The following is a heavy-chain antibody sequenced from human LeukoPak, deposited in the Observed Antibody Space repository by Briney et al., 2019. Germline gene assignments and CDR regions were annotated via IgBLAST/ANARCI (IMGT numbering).Heavy chain of an antibody. CDR1: GGSISSSSYY. V-gene: IGHV4-39*07. D-gene: IGHD5-18*01. Sequence: SETLSLTCTVSGGSISSSSYYWGWIRQPAGKGLEWIGSIYYSGTTHYNPSLESRVTISVDTSKNQFSLKLASVTAADTAVYYCAKGAGGSSYYNWFDPWGQGTLVTVSS. J-gene: IGHJ5*02. CDR3: AKGAGGSSYYNWFDP. CDR2: IYYSGTT.